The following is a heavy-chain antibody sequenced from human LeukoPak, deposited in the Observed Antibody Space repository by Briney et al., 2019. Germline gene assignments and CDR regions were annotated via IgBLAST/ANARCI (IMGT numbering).Heavy chain of an antibody. J-gene: IGHJ4*02. Sequence: GGSLRLSCAASGFTFSSYVMNWVRQAPGKGLEWVSVISGGGGSTYYADSVKGRFTTSRDNSKNTLYLQMNSLRAEDTAVYYCAKDYGSGTYYFDYWGQGTLVTVSS. CDR1: GFTFSSYV. D-gene: IGHD3-10*01. CDR3: AKDYGSGTYYFDY. V-gene: IGHV3-23*01. CDR2: ISGGGGST.